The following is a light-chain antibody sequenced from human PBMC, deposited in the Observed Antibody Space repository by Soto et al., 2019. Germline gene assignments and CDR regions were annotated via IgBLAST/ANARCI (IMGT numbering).Light chain of an antibody. J-gene: IGKJ1*01. CDR3: QHYRSSPWT. CDR1: QSVSSSY. CDR2: GVS. V-gene: IGKV3-20*01. Sequence: EIVLTQSPGILSLSPGERATLSCRASQSVSSSYLAWYQQKPGQAPRLLIYGVSGRATGIPDRFSGSGSGTDFTLTISRLEPEDFAVYFCQHYRSSPWTFGQGTKVEIK.